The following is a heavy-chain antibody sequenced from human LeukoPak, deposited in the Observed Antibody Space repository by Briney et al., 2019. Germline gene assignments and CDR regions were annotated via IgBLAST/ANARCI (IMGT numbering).Heavy chain of an antibody. Sequence: GASVKVSCKASGYTFTSYGISWARQAPGQGLEWMGWISAYNGNTNYAQKLQGRVTMTTDTSTSTAYMELRSLRSDDTAVYYCAREELLWFGIYYYYGMDVWGQGTTVTVSS. D-gene: IGHD3-10*01. V-gene: IGHV1-18*01. CDR3: AREELLWFGIYYYYGMDV. CDR2: ISAYNGNT. CDR1: GYTFTSYG. J-gene: IGHJ6*02.